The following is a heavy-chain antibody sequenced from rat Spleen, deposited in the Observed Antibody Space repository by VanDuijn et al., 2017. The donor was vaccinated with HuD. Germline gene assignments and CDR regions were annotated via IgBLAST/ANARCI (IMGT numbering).Heavy chain of an antibody. CDR3: TTDTFYDGTYYPGGFDY. Sequence: EVRLVESGGGLVQPGRSLRLSCAASGFTFSDYYMAWVRQAPTKGLEWVASFSYDGGSTYYRDSVKGRFTISSENAKSTLYLQMDSLRSEDTATYYCTTDTFYDGTYYPGGFDYWGQGVMVTVSS. CDR2: FSYDGGST. D-gene: IGHD1-12*02. V-gene: IGHV5-20*01. CDR1: GFTFSDYY. J-gene: IGHJ2*01.